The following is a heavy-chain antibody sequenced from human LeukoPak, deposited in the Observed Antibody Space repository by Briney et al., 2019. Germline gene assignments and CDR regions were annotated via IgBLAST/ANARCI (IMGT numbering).Heavy chain of an antibody. CDR2: ISFDEINK. CDR3: ARDGYNSRAYDI. Sequence: GGSLRLSCAASGFTFSSYGMHWVRQAPGKGLDLVAVISFDEINKYYADSVKGRFTISRDNSKNTLYLQMNSLRGEDTAVYYCARDGYNSRAYDIWGQGTKVAVSS. D-gene: IGHD5-24*01. J-gene: IGHJ3*02. V-gene: IGHV3-30*03. CDR1: GFTFSSYG.